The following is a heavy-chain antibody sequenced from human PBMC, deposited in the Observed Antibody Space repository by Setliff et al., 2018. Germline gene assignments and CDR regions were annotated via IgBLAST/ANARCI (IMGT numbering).Heavy chain of an antibody. CDR1: GYTFTSYD. Sequence: ASVKVSCKASGYTFTSYDINWARQATGQGLEWMGWMNPNSGNTGYAQKFQGRVIITRNTSISTAYMELSSLRSEDTAVYYCAIPSSGNFYFDYWGQGTLVTVSS. CDR2: MNPNSGNT. D-gene: IGHD1-26*01. J-gene: IGHJ4*02. V-gene: IGHV1-8*02. CDR3: AIPSSGNFYFDY.